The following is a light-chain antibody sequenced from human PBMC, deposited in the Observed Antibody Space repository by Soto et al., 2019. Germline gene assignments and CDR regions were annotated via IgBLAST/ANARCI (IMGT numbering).Light chain of an antibody. CDR2: GAS. Sequence: EIVMTQSPATLSVSPGERATLSCRARQSVSSNLAWYQQKPGQAPRLLIYGASTRATGSPARFSGSGSGTEFTLTISSLQSEDFAVYYCQHYNNWPPYTFGQGTKLEIK. CDR3: QHYNNWPPYT. J-gene: IGKJ2*01. CDR1: QSVSSN. V-gene: IGKV3-15*01.